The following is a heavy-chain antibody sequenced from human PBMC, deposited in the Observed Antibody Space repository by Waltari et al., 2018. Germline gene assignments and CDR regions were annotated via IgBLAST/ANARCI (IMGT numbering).Heavy chain of an antibody. CDR2: VDPEGAET. D-gene: IGHD3-9*01. Sequence: EVQLVQSGAEVKKPGATLKISCKASGYTFTDYYMHWVQQAPGKGLEWMGRVDPEGAETRYVEKFHGRGTITADTSTDTAYMELSSIRSEETAVYYWATAPLRYVPDYYYYYMDVWGKGTTVTVSS. CDR1: GYTFTDYY. CDR3: ATAPLRYVPDYYYYYMDV. V-gene: IGHV1-69-2*01. J-gene: IGHJ6*03.